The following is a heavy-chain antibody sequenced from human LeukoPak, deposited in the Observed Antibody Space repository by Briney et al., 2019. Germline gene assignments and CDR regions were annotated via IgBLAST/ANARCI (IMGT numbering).Heavy chain of an antibody. V-gene: IGHV1-2*02. J-gene: IGHJ4*02. CDR3: ARASRAATGTAVFDY. CDR1: GYSFTGYY. Sequence: ASVTVSCKASGYSFTGYYLHWVRQAPGQGLEWMGWINPNRGGSNSAQKFQGRVTMTRDTSISTAYMDLSRLRSDDTAVYYCARASRAATGTAVFDYWGRGTLVTVSS. D-gene: IGHD6-13*01. CDR2: INPNRGGS.